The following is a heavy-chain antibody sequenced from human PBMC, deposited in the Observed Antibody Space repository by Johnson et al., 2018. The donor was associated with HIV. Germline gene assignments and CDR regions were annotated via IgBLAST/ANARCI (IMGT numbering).Heavy chain of an antibody. CDR1: GFTISNYG. CDR3: AKEGRDCTVGVCYSLAFDI. D-gene: IGHD2-8*02. CDR2: ISYDGSNK. V-gene: IGHV3-30*18. J-gene: IGHJ3*02. Sequence: QVQLMESGGGVVQPGRSLRLSCVASGFTISNYGMHWVRQAPGKGLEWVAVISYDGSNKYYADSVKGRFTISRDNSKNTLYLQMNSLRAEDTAVYYCAKEGRDCTVGVCYSLAFDIWGQGTMVTVSS.